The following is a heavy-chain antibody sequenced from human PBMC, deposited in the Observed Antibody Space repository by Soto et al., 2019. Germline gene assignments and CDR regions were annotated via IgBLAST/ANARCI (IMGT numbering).Heavy chain of an antibody. D-gene: IGHD1-26*01. V-gene: IGHV2-5*01. CDR1: GFSLSTRALG. CDR2: IYWNDDK. J-gene: IGHJ3*02. Sequence: QITLKESGPTLVKPTQTLTLTCTFSGFSLSTRALGVGWIRQPPGKALEWLALIYWNDDKRYSPSLKNRLTITKDTSKNHVVLTMTNMDPVDTATYYCAHRHELGSFDIWGQGTKVTVSS. CDR3: AHRHELGSFDI.